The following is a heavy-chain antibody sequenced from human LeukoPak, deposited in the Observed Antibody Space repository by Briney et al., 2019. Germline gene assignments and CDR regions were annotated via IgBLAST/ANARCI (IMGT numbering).Heavy chain of an antibody. Sequence: GRSLRLSCSASGFTFSSYAMHWVRQAPGRGLEWVAVIWYDGTNKYYADSVKGRFTISRDNSKNTLYLQMNSLRAEDTAVYYCAKEYYYDSSGGLDYWGQGTLVTVSS. CDR2: IWYDGTNK. CDR3: AKEYYYDSSGGLDY. V-gene: IGHV3-33*06. J-gene: IGHJ4*02. CDR1: GFTFSSYA. D-gene: IGHD3-22*01.